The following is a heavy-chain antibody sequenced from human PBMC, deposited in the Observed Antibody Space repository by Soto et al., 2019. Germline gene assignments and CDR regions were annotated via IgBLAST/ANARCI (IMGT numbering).Heavy chain of an antibody. CDR3: AKLSSPINDLAAAGPDY. J-gene: IGHJ4*02. CDR1: GFTFSSYA. CDR2: ISGSGGST. V-gene: IGHV3-23*01. Sequence: PGGSLRLSCAASGFTFSSYAMSWVRQAPGKGLEWVSAISGSGGSTYYADSVKGRLSISRDNSKNTLYLQMNSLRAEDTAVYYCAKLSSPINDLAAAGPDYRGQGTLVTVS. D-gene: IGHD6-13*01.